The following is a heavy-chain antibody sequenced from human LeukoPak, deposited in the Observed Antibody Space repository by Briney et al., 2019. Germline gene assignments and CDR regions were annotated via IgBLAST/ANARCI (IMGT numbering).Heavy chain of an antibody. CDR3: ASDSSGYLYYMDV. CDR2: IIPIFGSA. J-gene: IGHJ6*03. V-gene: IGHV1-69*05. Sequence: SVKVSCKASGGTFSSYAISWVRQAPGQGLEWMGGIIPIFGSANYAQKFQGRVTITTDESTSTAYMELSSLRSEDTAVYYCASDSSGYLYYMDVWGKGTTVTVSS. CDR1: GGTFSSYA. D-gene: IGHD3-22*01.